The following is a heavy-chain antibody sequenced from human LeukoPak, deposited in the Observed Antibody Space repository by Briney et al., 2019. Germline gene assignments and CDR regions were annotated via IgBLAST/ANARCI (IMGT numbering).Heavy chain of an antibody. J-gene: IGHJ4*02. D-gene: IGHD3-9*01. V-gene: IGHV3-23*01. CDR3: AKFERYFDWSDY. CDR2: ISGSGGST. Sequence: HSGGSLRLSCAASGFTFSSYAMSWVRQAPGKGLEWVSAISGSGGSTYYADSVKGRFTISRDNSKNTLYLQMNSLRAEDTAVYYCAKFERYFDWSDYWGQGTLVTVSS. CDR1: GFTFSSYA.